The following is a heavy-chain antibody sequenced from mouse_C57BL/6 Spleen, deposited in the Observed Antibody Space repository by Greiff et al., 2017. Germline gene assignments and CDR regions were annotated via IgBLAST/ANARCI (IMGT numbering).Heavy chain of an antibody. J-gene: IGHJ1*03. Sequence: EVNLVESGGDLVKPGGSLKLSCAASGFTFSSYGLSWVRQTPDKRLEWVATISSGGSYTYYPDSVKGRFTISRDNAKNTLYLQMSSLKSEDTAMYYCARRNWDDWYFDVWGTGTTVTVSS. D-gene: IGHD4-1*01. CDR3: ARRNWDDWYFDV. V-gene: IGHV5-6*02. CDR2: ISSGGSYT. CDR1: GFTFSSYG.